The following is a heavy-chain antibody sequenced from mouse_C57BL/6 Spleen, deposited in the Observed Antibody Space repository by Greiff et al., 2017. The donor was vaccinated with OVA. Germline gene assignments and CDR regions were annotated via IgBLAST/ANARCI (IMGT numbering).Heavy chain of an antibody. V-gene: IGHV5-4*01. J-gene: IGHJ1*03. CDR3: ARGGRITTVVRGYFDV. CDR1: GFTFSSYA. Sequence: EVHLVESGGGLVKPGGSLKLSCAASGFTFSSYAMSWVRQTPEKRLEWVATISDGGSYTYYPDNVKGRFTISRDNAKNNLYLQMSHLKSEDTAMYYCARGGRITTVVRGYFDVWGTGTTVTVSS. D-gene: IGHD1-1*01. CDR2: ISDGGSYT.